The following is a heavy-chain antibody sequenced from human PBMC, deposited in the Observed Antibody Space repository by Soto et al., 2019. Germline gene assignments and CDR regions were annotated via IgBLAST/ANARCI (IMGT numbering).Heavy chain of an antibody. CDR2: INPNSGTT. CDR3: ARVPRGVYYGMDV. CDR1: GYTFTDYY. Sequence: ASVKVSCKASGYTFTDYYMHWVRQAPGQRLEWMGWINPNSGTTNYAQKFQGWVTMTRDTPITTVYMEVSRLRSDDTAVYYCARVPRGVYYGMDVWGQGTTVTVSS. V-gene: IGHV1-2*04. D-gene: IGHD3-10*01. J-gene: IGHJ6*02.